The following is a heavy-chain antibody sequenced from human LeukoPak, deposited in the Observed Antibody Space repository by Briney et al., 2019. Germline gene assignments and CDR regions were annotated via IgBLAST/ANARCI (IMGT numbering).Heavy chain of an antibody. J-gene: IGHJ5*02. Sequence: NPSETLSLTFTGSGGSISPHYWTWIRQPPGKGLEWIGYIYYSGTTNYNPSLKSRVTISVDTSNNQFSLKLSSVTAADTAVYYCARETADYYDTSRGWFDPCGQGTLVTVSS. CDR3: ARETADYYDTSRGWFDP. D-gene: IGHD3-22*01. CDR2: IYYSGTT. V-gene: IGHV4-59*11. CDR1: GGSISPHY.